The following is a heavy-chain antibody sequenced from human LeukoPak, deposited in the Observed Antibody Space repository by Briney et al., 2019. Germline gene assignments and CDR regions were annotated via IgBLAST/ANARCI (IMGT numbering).Heavy chain of an antibody. V-gene: IGHV1-46*01. D-gene: IGHD3-10*01. CDR3: AREGAHGDSDY. CDR1: GYTFTSYD. Sequence: ASVKVSCKASGYTFTSYDMHWVRQAPGQGLEWMGIINPSGGSTSYAQRFQGRVTMTRDTSTSTVYMELSSLRAEDTAVYYCAREGAHGDSDYWGQGTLVTVSS. J-gene: IGHJ4*02. CDR2: INPSGGST.